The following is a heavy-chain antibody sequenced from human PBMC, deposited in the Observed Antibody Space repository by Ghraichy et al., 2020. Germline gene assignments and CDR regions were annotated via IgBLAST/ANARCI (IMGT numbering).Heavy chain of an antibody. CDR3: ARGGLYYYGSGSYVY. Sequence: SETLSLTCAVYGGSFSGYYWSWIRQPPGKGLEWIGEINHSGSTNYNPSLKSRVTISVDTSKNQFSLKLSSVTAADTAVYYCARGGLYYYGSGSYVYWGQGTLVTVSS. D-gene: IGHD3-10*01. CDR2: INHSGST. J-gene: IGHJ4*02. CDR1: GGSFSGYY. V-gene: IGHV4-34*01.